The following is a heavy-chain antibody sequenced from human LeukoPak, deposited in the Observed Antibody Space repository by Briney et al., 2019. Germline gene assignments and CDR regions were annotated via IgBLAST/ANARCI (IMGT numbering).Heavy chain of an antibody. J-gene: IGHJ4*02. D-gene: IGHD2-2*01. CDR3: AKDRCSSTSCYEALYYFDY. V-gene: IGHV3-30*18. CDR1: GFTFSNAW. Sequence: GGSLRLSCAASGFTFSNAWMSWVRQAPGKGLEWVAVISYDGSNKYYADSVKGRFTISRDNSKNTLYLQMNSLRAEDTAVYYCAKDRCSSTSCYEALYYFDYWGQGTLVTVSS. CDR2: ISYDGSNK.